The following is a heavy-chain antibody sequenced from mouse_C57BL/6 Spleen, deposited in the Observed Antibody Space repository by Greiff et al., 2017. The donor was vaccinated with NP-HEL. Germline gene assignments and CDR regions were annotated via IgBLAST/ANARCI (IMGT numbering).Heavy chain of an antibody. CDR2: ISSGGSYT. CDR1: GFTFSSYG. Sequence: EVKLMESGGDLVKPGGSLKLSCAASGFTFSSYGMSWVRQTPDKRLEWVATISSGGSYTYYPDSVKGRCTISRDNAKNTLYLQMSSLKSEDTGMYYGARVYGSSDEGDYYAMDYWGQGTSVTVSS. J-gene: IGHJ4*01. D-gene: IGHD1-1*01. V-gene: IGHV5-6*01. CDR3: ARVYGSSDEGDYYAMDY.